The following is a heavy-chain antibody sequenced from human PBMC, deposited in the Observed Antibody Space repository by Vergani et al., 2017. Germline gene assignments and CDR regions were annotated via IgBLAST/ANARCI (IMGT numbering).Heavy chain of an antibody. J-gene: IGHJ5*02. D-gene: IGHD3-22*01. Sequence: QVQLQESGPGLVQPSQTLSLTCTVSGGSFSTGGQSWTWLRQSAGKGLDWIGRIYTSGATNYNPSLRSRAIMSVDASKTQFSLKLTSVPAADTAVYYCARCFRDEGMICGGTVENWFDPWGQGTLVTVSS. V-gene: IGHV4-61*02. CDR2: IYTSGAT. CDR1: GGSFSTGGQS. CDR3: ARCFRDEGMICGGTVENWFDP.